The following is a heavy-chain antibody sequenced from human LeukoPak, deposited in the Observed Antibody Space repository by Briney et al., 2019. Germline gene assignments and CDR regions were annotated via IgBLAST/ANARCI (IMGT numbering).Heavy chain of an antibody. D-gene: IGHD2-15*01. CDR3: ARDDAEYVGYCFFDY. V-gene: IGHV3-23*01. CDR2: SSGGGETT. CDR1: AFTFNNYA. J-gene: IGHJ4*02. Sequence: WGTLRLSCAASAFTFNNYAMNWLPQAPGKGREWGLASSGGGETTCYADSAKSSFTISRDKSQNTMYLQMNRLRAEDTAVYYSARDDAEYVGYCFFDYWGQGTLVTVSS.